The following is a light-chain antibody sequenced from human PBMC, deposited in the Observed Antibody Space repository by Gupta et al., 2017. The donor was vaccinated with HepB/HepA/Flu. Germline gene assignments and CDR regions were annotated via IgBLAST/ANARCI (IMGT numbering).Light chain of an antibody. CDR3: QQYGSSSFT. CDR2: GAS. J-gene: IGKJ3*01. CDR1: QSFSSNY. V-gene: IGKV3-20*01. Sequence: DIVLTQSPGTLSLSPGERATLSCRASQSFSSNYLAWYQQKPGQAPRLLIYGASSRASGIPDRFSGSGSGTDFTLTISRLEPEDFAVYYCQQYGSSSFTFGPGTKVDIK.